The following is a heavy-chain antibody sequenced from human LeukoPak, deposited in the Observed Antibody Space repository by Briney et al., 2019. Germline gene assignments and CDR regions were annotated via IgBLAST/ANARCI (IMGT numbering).Heavy chain of an antibody. J-gene: IGHJ6*02. CDR1: GYTFTSYG. V-gene: IGHV1-18*01. CDR3: ARDPSYCSSTSCPPVHYYYGMDV. Sequence: ASVKVSCKASGYTFTSYGISWVRQPPGQGLEWMGWSSAYNGNTNYAHKLQGRVTMTTDTSTSTAYMELRSLRSDDTAVYYCARDPSYCSSTSCPPVHYYYGMDVWGQGTTVTVSS. D-gene: IGHD2-2*01. CDR2: SSAYNGNT.